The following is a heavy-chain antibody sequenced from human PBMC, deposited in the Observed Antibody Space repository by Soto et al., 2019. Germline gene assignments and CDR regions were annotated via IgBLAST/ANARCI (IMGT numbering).Heavy chain of an antibody. Sequence: SETLSLTCTVSGGSISSGGYYWSWIRQHPGKGLGWIGYIYYSGSTYYNPSLKSRVTISVDTSKNQFSLKLSSVTAADTAVYYCARGAPLPHKAAAPITFDYWGQGTLVTVSS. V-gene: IGHV4-31*03. CDR1: GGSISSGGYY. CDR2: IYYSGST. J-gene: IGHJ4*02. CDR3: ARGAPLPHKAAAPITFDY. D-gene: IGHD6-13*01.